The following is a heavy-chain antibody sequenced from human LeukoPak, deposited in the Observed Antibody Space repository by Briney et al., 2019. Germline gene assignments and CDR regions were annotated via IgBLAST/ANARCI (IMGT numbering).Heavy chain of an antibody. J-gene: IGHJ3*02. Sequence: SQTLSLTCAVSGGSISSGGYPWSWIRQLPGKGLEWIGYIYHSGSTYYNPSLKSRVTISVDRSKNQFSLKLSSVTAADTAVYYCARAKSGVVTSVDAFDIWGQGTMVTVSS. V-gene: IGHV4-30-2*01. CDR1: GGSISSGGYP. D-gene: IGHD2-21*02. CDR3: ARAKSGVVTSVDAFDI. CDR2: IYHSGST.